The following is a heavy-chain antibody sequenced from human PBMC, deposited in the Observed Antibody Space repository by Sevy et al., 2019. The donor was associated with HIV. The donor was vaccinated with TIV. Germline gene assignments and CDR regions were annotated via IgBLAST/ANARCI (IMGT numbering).Heavy chain of an antibody. Sequence: GGSLRLSCAASGFTFSSYGMHWVRQAPGKGLEWVAVISYDGSNKYYADSVKGRFTICRDNSKNTLYLQMNSLRAEDTAVYYCAKDPYYYDSSGYYYVNYFDYWGQGTLVTVSS. J-gene: IGHJ4*02. CDR3: AKDPYYYDSSGYYYVNYFDY. CDR1: GFTFSSYG. CDR2: ISYDGSNK. D-gene: IGHD3-22*01. V-gene: IGHV3-30*18.